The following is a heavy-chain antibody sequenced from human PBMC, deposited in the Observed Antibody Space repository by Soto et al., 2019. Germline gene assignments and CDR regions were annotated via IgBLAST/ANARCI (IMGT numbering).Heavy chain of an antibody. CDR3: ARPLWFGELYGMDV. V-gene: IGHV4-59*08. J-gene: IGHJ6*02. CDR1: GGSISSYY. D-gene: IGHD3-10*01. Sequence: QVQLQESGPGLVKPSETLSLTCTVSGGSISSYYWSWIRQPPGKGLEWIGYIYYSGSTKYNPSLTSRVPISVDTSKNQFPLKLSSVTAADTAVYYCARPLWFGELYGMDVWGQGTTVTVSS. CDR2: IYYSGST.